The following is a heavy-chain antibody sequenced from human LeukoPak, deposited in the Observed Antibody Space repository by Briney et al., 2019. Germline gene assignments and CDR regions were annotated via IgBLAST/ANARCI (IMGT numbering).Heavy chain of an antibody. J-gene: IGHJ6*02. CDR1: GGSINSNIYS. V-gene: IGHV4-39*01. D-gene: IGHD2-2*01. CDR3: ARGPPAKPGTGYYYGMDV. CDR2: MYYSGST. Sequence: SETLSLTCIVSGGSINSNIYSWGWIRQPPGKGLEWIGSMYYSGSTYYNPSLKSRVTISEDTSKNQFSLKLSSVTAADTAVYYCARGPPAKPGTGYYYGMDVWGQGTTVTVSS.